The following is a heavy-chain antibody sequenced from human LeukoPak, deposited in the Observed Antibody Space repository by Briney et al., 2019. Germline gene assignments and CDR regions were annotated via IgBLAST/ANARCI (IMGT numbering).Heavy chain of an antibody. CDR1: GYTFTGYY. Sequence: GASVKVSCKASGYTFTGYYMHWVRQAPGRGLEWMGRINPNSGGTNYAQKFQGRVTMTRDTSISTAYMELSRLRSDDTAVYYCARGFSGYSYGSEYWGQGTLVTVSS. CDR3: ARGFSGYSYGSEY. J-gene: IGHJ4*02. D-gene: IGHD5-18*01. CDR2: INPNSGGT. V-gene: IGHV1-2*06.